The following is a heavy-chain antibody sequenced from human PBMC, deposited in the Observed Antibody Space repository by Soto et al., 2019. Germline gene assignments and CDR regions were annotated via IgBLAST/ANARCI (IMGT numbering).Heavy chain of an antibody. CDR2: ISYDGSNK. V-gene: IGHV3-30-3*01. J-gene: IGHJ4*02. Sequence: PGGSLRLSCAASGFTFSSYAMHWVRQAPGKGLEWVAVISYDGSNKYYADSVKGRFTISRDNSKNTLYLQMNSLRAEDTAVYYCAREFDDILTGYQLGYWGQGTLVTVSS. CDR3: AREFDDILTGYQLGY. CDR1: GFTFSSYA. D-gene: IGHD3-9*01.